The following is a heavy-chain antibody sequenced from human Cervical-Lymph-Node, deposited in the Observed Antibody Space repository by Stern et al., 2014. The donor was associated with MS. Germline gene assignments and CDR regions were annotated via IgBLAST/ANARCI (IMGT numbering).Heavy chain of an antibody. CDR2: VNPVFGTT. D-gene: IGHD1-26*01. Sequence: QVPLVESGAEVKKPGSSVKVSCKASGATFSSYAINWVRQVPGQGLEWMGGVNPVFGTTNYAQKFQGRVTITADKSTNTAYMELRTLRSEDTAVYYCARGGGLVGYFDYWGQGTLVSVSS. J-gene: IGHJ4*02. V-gene: IGHV1-69*06. CDR3: ARGGGLVGYFDY. CDR1: GATFSSYA.